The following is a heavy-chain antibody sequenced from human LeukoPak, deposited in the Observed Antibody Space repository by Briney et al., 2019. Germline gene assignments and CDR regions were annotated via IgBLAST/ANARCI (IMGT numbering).Heavy chain of an antibody. CDR1: GFTFSSYG. D-gene: IGHD3-16*02. J-gene: IGHJ3*02. CDR2: IWYDGSNK. Sequence: GGSLRLSCAASGFTFSSYGMHWVRQAPGKGLEWVAVIWYDGSNKYYADSVKGRFTISRDNSKNTLYLQMNSLRAEDTAVYYCARARSLVWELPYDAFDIWGQGTMVTVSS. CDR3: ARARSLVWELPYDAFDI. V-gene: IGHV3-33*01.